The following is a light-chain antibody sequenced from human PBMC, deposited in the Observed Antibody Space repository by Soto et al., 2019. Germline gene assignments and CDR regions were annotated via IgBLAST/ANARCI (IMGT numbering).Light chain of an antibody. CDR1: QSISSR. J-gene: IGKJ1*01. CDR2: KAS. CDR3: QQYNSYSGT. V-gene: IGKV1-5*03. Sequence: DIQMTQSPSTLSASVGDRVTITCRASQSISSRLAWYQEKPGKAPKLLIYKASTLESGVPSRFSGSGSGAEFTLTISSLQPDDFATYYCQQYNSYSGTFGRGTKVDIK.